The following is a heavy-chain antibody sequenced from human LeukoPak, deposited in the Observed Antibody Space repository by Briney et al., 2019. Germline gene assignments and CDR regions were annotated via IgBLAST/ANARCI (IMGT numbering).Heavy chain of an antibody. V-gene: IGHV1-18*01. CDR2: ISAYNGNT. CDR1: GYTFTSYG. CDR3: AREGGQWLVRGDYYYYYYMDV. D-gene: IGHD6-19*01. J-gene: IGHJ6*03. Sequence: GASVKVSCKASGYTFTSYGISWVRQAPGQGLEWMGWISAYNGNTNYAQKLQGRVTMTTDTSTSTAYMELRSLRSDDTAVYYCAREGGQWLVRGDYYYYYYMDVWGKGTTVTVSS.